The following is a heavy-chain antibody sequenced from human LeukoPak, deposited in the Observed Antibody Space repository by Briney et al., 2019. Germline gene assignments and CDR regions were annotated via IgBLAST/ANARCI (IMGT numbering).Heavy chain of an antibody. V-gene: IGHV3-21*01. J-gene: IGHJ4*02. CDR1: GFTFSSYS. CDR3: ARAQITYYYDSSGYYPDY. Sequence: GGSLRLSCAASGFTFSSYSMNWVRQAPGKGLEWVSSISSSSYIYYADSVKGRFTISRDNAKNSLYLQMNSLRAEDTAVYYCARAQITYYYDSSGYYPDYWGQGTLVTVSS. D-gene: IGHD3-22*01. CDR2: ISSSSYI.